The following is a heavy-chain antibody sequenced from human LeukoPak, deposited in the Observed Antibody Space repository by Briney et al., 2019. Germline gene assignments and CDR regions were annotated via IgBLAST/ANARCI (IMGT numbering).Heavy chain of an antibody. J-gene: IGHJ6*03. D-gene: IGHD3-3*01. CDR1: GFTVSSNY. Sequence: GGSLRLSCAASGFTVSSNYMSWVRQAPGKGLEWLSVIYSGDSTYYADSVKGRFTISRDNSKNTLYLQMNSLRAEDTAVYYCAKDSWYDFWSGPNYMDVWGKGTTVTVSS. V-gene: IGHV3-66*01. CDR3: AKDSWYDFWSGPNYMDV. CDR2: IYSGDST.